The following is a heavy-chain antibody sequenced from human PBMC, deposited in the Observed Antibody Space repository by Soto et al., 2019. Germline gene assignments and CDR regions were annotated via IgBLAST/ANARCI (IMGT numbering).Heavy chain of an antibody. J-gene: IGHJ6*02. Sequence: GESLKISCKGSGYSFTSYWIGWVRQMPGKGLEWMGIIYPGDSDTRYSPSFQGQVTISADKSISTAYLQWSSLKASDTAMYYCARLGGANYYYYAMDLWGQGTTVTVSS. V-gene: IGHV5-51*01. CDR2: IYPGDSDT. D-gene: IGHD1-26*01. CDR3: ARLGGANYYYYAMDL. CDR1: GYSFTSYW.